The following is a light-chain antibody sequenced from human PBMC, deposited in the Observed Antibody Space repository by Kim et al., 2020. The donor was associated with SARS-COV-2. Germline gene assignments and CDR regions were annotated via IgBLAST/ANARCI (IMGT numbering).Light chain of an antibody. CDR2: QDS. CDR1: KLGDKY. J-gene: IGLJ3*02. Sequence: VSPGQTASIACSGDKLGDKYACWYQQKPGQSPVLVIYQDSKRPSGIPERFSGSNSGNTATLTISGTQAMDEADYYCQAWDSSTGVFGGGTQLTVL. CDR3: QAWDSSTGV. V-gene: IGLV3-1*01.